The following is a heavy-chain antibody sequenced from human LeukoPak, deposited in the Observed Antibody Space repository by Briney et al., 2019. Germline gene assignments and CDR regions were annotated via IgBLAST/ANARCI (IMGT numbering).Heavy chain of an antibody. V-gene: IGHV3-48*04. J-gene: IGHJ4*02. CDR2: ISSSSTI. D-gene: IGHD3-9*01. CDR3: TTDRGDILTGSRPYFDY. Sequence: GGSLRLSCAASGFTFSSYSMNWVRQAPGKGLEWVSYISSSSTIYYADSVKGRFTISRDNAKNSLYLQMNSLRAEDTAVYYCTTDRGDILTGSRPYFDYWGQGTLVTVSS. CDR1: GFTFSSYS.